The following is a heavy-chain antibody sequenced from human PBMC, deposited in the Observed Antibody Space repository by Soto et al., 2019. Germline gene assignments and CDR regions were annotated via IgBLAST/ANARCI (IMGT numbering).Heavy chain of an antibody. Sequence: EVQLVESGGALVQPGESLRLSCAVSGFTLSDYWMGWVRQAPGKGLEWVANIKQDGSQKYFVDSVKGRFSISRDNARNSVSLEMRSPRVEGTAVYFCAGGGIGTGSYFTYMDGWGEGAPVTVAS. CDR2: IKQDGSQK. D-gene: IGHD1-26*01. CDR1: GFTLSDYW. J-gene: IGHJ6*03. V-gene: IGHV3-7*04. CDR3: AGGGIGTGSYFTYMDG.